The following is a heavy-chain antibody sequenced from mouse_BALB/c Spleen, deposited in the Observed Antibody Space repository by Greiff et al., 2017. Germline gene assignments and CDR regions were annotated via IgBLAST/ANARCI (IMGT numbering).Heavy chain of an antibody. D-gene: IGHD1-1*01. V-gene: IGHV14-4*02. J-gene: IGHJ3*01. CDR1: GFNIKDYY. Sequence: VQLQQSGAKLVRSGASVKLSCTASGFNIKDYYMHWVKQRPEQGLEWIGWIDPENGDTEYAPKFQGKASITADTSSNTAYLQLSSLTSEDTAVYYCARITTGGFAYWGQGTLVTVSA. CDR2: IDPENGDT. CDR3: ARITTGGFAY.